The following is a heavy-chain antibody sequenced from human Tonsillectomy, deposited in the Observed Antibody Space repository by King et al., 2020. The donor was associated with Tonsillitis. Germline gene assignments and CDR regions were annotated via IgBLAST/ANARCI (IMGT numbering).Heavy chain of an antibody. CDR1: VFPFNNYA. CDR3: AKELGDEVGDGFDI. CDR2: ISGSGGST. Sequence: VQLVQSGGGLVQPGGSLRLSCAASVFPFNNYAMSWVRQPPGKGLEWVSAISGSGGSTYYADSVKGRFTISRDNSKNTQYLQMNSLRVEDTAVYYCAKELGDEVGDGFDIWGQGTMVTVSS. V-gene: IGHV3-23*04. J-gene: IGHJ3*02. D-gene: IGHD1-26*01.